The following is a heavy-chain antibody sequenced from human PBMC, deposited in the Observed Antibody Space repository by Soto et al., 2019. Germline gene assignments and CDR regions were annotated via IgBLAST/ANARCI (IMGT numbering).Heavy chain of an antibody. CDR1: WDTFTSFW. J-gene: IGHJ3*01. D-gene: IGHD6-6*01. Sequence: GESLKISCKGSWDTFTSFWIGWVRQMPGKGLEWMGIIYPGDSDTRYSPSFQGQVTISADKSFSTAYLQWSSLKASDTAMYYCARQEYSSWSPAFDFWGQGTMVTVSS. CDR2: IYPGDSDT. V-gene: IGHV5-51*01. CDR3: ARQEYSSWSPAFDF.